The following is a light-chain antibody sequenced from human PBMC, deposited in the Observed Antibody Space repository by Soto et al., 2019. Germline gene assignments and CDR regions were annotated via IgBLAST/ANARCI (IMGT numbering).Light chain of an antibody. Sequence: EIVLTQSPGTVSLSPGEVATLSCRASQSVSNNYLAWYQQKPGQAPRLLIYGVSTRAAGISDRFSGSGSGTDFTLTITRLEPEDFALYHCQQYGRAPLTFGGGTKVDIK. CDR1: QSVSNNY. V-gene: IGKV3-20*01. CDR3: QQYGRAPLT. J-gene: IGKJ4*01. CDR2: GVS.